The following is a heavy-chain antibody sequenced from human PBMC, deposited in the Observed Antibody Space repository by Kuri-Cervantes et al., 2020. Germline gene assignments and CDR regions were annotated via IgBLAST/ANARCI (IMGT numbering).Heavy chain of an antibody. V-gene: IGHV1-2*02. D-gene: IGHD2-2*01. CDR2: INPNSGGT. CDR3: ARDRGCSSTSCYDNWFDP. Sequence: ASVKVSCKASGYTFTGYYMHWVRQAPGQGLEWMGWINPNSGGTNYAQKFQGRVTISVDTSKNQFSLKLSSVTAADTAVYYCARDRGCSSTSCYDNWFDPWGQGTLVTVSS. J-gene: IGHJ5*02. CDR1: GYTFTGYY.